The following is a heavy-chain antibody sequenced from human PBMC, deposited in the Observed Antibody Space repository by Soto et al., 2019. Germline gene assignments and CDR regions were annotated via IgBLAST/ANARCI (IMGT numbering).Heavy chain of an antibody. Sequence: VGSLRLSCAASGFSFRSYSMNWVRQAPGKGLGWVSSISSSSSNIHDADSAKGRFTISRDNAKNSLYLEMNSLRAEDTAVYYCARDLEYDGMDVWGQGTTVTVSS. CDR3: ARDLEYDGMDV. CDR1: GFSFRSYS. V-gene: IGHV3-21*01. J-gene: IGHJ6*02. CDR2: ISSSSSNI.